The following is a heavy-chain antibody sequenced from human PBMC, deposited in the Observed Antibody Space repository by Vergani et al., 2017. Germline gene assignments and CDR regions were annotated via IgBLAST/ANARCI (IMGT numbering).Heavy chain of an antibody. CDR3: TTLAAGSAFDI. CDR1: GFTFSSYA. Sequence: EVQLLESVGGLVQPGGYLRLSCAASGFTFSSYAMSWVRQAPGKGLEWVSAISGSGGSTYYADTVKGRFTISRDNSKNTLYLQMNSLKTEDTAVYYCTTLAAGSAFDIWGQGTMVTVSS. J-gene: IGHJ3*02. V-gene: IGHV3-23*01. D-gene: IGHD6-13*01. CDR2: ISGSGGST.